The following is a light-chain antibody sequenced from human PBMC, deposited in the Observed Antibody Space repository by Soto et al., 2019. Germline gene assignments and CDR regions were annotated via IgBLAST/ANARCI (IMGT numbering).Light chain of an antibody. V-gene: IGKV1-39*01. CDR1: QSISSY. CDR3: QQSYSTPPYT. Sequence: DIPMTQSPSSQSASVGDRVTITCRASQSISSYLNWYQQKPGKAPKLLIYAASSLQSGVPSRFSGSGSGTDFTLTISSLQPEDFATYYCQQSYSTPPYTFGQGTKLEIK. J-gene: IGKJ2*01. CDR2: AAS.